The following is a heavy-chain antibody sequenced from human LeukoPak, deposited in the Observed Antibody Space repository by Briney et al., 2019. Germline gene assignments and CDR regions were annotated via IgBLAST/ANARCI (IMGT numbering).Heavy chain of an antibody. J-gene: IGHJ3*02. V-gene: IGHV3-30*02. D-gene: IGHD1-26*01. Sequence: GGSLRLSCAASGFTFSSCGTHWVRQAPGKGLEWVAFIRYDGSNKYYADSVKGRFTISRDNSKNTLYLQKNSLRAEDTAVYCCAKGEWGGATNWGAFDIWGQGTMVTVSS. CDR3: AKGEWGGATNWGAFDI. CDR1: GFTFSSCG. CDR2: IRYDGSNK.